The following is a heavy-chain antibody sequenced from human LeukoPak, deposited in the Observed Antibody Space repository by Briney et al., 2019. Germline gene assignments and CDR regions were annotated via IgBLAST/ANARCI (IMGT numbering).Heavy chain of an antibody. CDR1: GFTFSSYG. CDR3: AKDGAARLNYFDY. V-gene: IGHV3-30*18. J-gene: IGHJ4*02. CDR2: ISYDGSFK. Sequence: GGSLRLSCAASGFTFSSYGMHWVHQAPGKGLEWVAVISYDGSFKYYADSVKGRVTISRDNSKNTLYLQMNSLTAEDTAMYYCAKDGAARLNYFDYWGQGTLVTVSS. D-gene: IGHD6-6*01.